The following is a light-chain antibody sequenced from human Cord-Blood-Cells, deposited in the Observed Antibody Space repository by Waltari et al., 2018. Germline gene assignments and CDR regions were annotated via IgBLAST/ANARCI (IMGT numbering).Light chain of an antibody. V-gene: IGKV4-1*01. CDR1: QSVLYCSNNKNY. Sequence: DIVMTQSPDSLPVSLGERATINCKSSQSVLYCSNNKNYLAWYQQKPGQPPKLLIYWASTRESGVPDRFSGSGSGTDFTLTISSLQAEDVAVYYCQQYYSTPPYTFGQGTKLEIK. CDR2: WAS. CDR3: QQYYSTPPYT. J-gene: IGKJ2*01.